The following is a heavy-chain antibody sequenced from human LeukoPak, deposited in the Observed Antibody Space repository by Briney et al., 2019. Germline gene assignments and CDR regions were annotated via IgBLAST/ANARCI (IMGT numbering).Heavy chain of an antibody. J-gene: IGHJ4*02. V-gene: IGHV4-34*01. D-gene: IGHD5-18*01. Sequence: SETLSLTCAVYGGSFSGYYWSWIRQPPGKGLEWIGEINHSGSTNYNPSLKSRVTISVDTSKNQFSLKLSSVTAADTAVYYCARGPYSCGYGVYWGQGTLVTVSS. CDR3: ARGPYSCGYGVY. CDR2: INHSGST. CDR1: GGSFSGYY.